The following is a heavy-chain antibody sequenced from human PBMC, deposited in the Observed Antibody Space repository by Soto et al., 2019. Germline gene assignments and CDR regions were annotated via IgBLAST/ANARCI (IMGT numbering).Heavy chain of an antibody. CDR3: ARFRGSYGMDV. CDR1: GGTFSSYT. CDR2: IIPILGIP. J-gene: IGHJ6*02. V-gene: IGHV1-69*02. Sequence: QVQLVQSGAEVKKPGSSVKVSCKASGGTFSSYTISWVRQAPGQGLEWMGRIIPILGIPNYAQKFQGRVTITPDKSTSTAYMELSSLRSEDTAVYYCARFRGSYGMDVWGQGTTVTVSS. D-gene: IGHD3-10*01.